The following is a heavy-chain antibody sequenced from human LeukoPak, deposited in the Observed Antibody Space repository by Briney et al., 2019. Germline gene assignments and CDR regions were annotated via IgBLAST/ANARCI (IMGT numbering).Heavy chain of an antibody. Sequence: SETLSLTCTVSGGSISSSTYYWGWIRQPPGKGLEWIGNIFYSGTYYNPSLQSRVTISVDTSKNQFSLKLSSVTAADTAVYYCVSPRHFDLWGRGTLVTVSS. CDR2: IFYSGT. CDR3: VSPRHFDL. J-gene: IGHJ2*01. CDR1: GGSISSSTYY. V-gene: IGHV4-39*01.